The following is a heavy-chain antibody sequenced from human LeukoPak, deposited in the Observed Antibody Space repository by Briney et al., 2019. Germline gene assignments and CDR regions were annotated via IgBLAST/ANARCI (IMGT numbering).Heavy chain of an antibody. CDR2: VYYSGST. CDR3: ARVRGYSYGPRDY. J-gene: IGHJ4*02. Sequence: SETLSLTCTVSGGSVSSSGYYWGWIRQPPGKGLEWIGSVYYSGSTYYNPSLKRRVSISVDTSKNQFYLQFSSVTASDTAVYFCARVRGYSYGPRDYWGQGALVTVSS. V-gene: IGHV4-39*01. D-gene: IGHD5-18*01. CDR1: GGSVSSSGYY.